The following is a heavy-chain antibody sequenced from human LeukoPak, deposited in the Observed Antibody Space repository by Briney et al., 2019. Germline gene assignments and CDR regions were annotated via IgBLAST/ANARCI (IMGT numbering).Heavy chain of an antibody. CDR3: ATVPEAFDI. CDR1: GHTLSDLS. CDR2: FDREDGGT. J-gene: IGHJ3*02. Sequence: ASVKVSCKVSGHTLSDLSMHWVRQAPGKGLEWMGGFDREDGGTIYAQNFQGRVTISEDTSTDTAYMELSSLRSEDTVVYYCATVPEAFDIWGQGTMVTVSS. V-gene: IGHV1-24*01. D-gene: IGHD1-14*01.